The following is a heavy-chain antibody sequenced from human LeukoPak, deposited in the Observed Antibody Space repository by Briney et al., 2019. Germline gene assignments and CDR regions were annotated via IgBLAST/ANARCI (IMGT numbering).Heavy chain of an antibody. CDR3: ARCYDNFDY. J-gene: IGHJ4*02. V-gene: IGHV4-30-4*07. D-gene: IGHD2-2*01. CDR2: IYYSGST. Sequence: SETLSLTCAVSGGSISSGGYSWSWIRQPPGKGLEWIGYIYYSGSTYYNPSLKSRVTISVDTSKNQFSLKLSSVTAADTAVYYCARCYDNFDYWGQGTLVTVSS. CDR1: GGSISSGGYS.